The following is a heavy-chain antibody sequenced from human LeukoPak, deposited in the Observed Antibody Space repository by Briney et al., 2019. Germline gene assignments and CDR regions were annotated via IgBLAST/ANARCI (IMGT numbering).Heavy chain of an antibody. V-gene: IGHV1-69*05. D-gene: IGHD3-22*01. J-gene: IGHJ4*02. CDR1: GGTFSSYA. CDR3: ARDRLPRRGSGYYFDY. CDR2: IIPIFGTA. Sequence: SVKVSCKASGGTFSSYAISWVRQAPGQGLEWMGRIIPIFGTANYAQKFQGRVTITTDESTSTAYMELSSMRSEDTAVYYCARDRLPRRGSGYYFDYWGQGTLVTVSS.